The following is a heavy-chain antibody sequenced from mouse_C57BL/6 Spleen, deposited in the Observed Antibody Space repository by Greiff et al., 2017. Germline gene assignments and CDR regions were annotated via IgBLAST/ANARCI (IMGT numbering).Heavy chain of an antibody. CDR1: GYTFTDYE. J-gene: IGHJ2*01. D-gene: IGHD1-1*02. CDR2: IDPETGGT. CDR3: TGGGYYGNY. V-gene: IGHV1-15*01. Sequence: QVQLQQSGAELVRPGASVTLSCKASGYTFTDYEMHWVKQTPVHGLEWIGAIDPETGGTAYNQKFKGKAILTADKSSSTAYMELRSLTSEDSAVYYCTGGGYYGNYWGQGTTRTVSS.